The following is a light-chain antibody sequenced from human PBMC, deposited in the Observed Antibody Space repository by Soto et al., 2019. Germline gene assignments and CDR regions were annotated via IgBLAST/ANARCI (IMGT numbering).Light chain of an antibody. V-gene: IGKV3-15*01. CDR3: QQYRNWPPLT. CDR1: QSVGSA. CDR2: AAS. J-gene: IGKJ4*01. Sequence: EIVMTQSPATLSVSPGETATLSCRASQSVGSAVAWYQHRPGQAPRLLIVAASIRATGVPGRFSGGGSGTEFTLSISSIHSEDFAAYYCQQYRNWPPLTFGGGTTVEIK.